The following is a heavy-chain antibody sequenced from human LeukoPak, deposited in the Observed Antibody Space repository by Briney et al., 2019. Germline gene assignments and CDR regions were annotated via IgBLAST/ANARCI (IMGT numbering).Heavy chain of an antibody. CDR1: GYTFTSYA. Sequence: GASVKVSCKASGYTFTSYAMHWVRQAPGQRLEWMGWVNAGNGNTKYSQKFQGRVTITRDTSASTAYMELSSLRSEDTAVYYCARDLGGGIVATIFAYWGQGTLVTVSP. D-gene: IGHD5-12*01. CDR3: ARDLGGGIVATIFAY. V-gene: IGHV1-3*01. CDR2: VNAGNGNT. J-gene: IGHJ4*02.